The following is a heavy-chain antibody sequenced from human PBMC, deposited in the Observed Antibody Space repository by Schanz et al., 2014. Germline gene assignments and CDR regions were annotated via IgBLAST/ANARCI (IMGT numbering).Heavy chain of an antibody. Sequence: ESVGGLVKPGGSLRLSCVASGFAFSSFAMNWVRQAPGKGLEWVSYISGSSRTIYYADSMKGRFTVSRDNAENALYLQMNSLRAEDTGLYFCARGGSGSHYRLDYWGQGTLVTVSS. D-gene: IGHD1-26*01. V-gene: IGHV3-48*01. CDR1: GFAFSSFA. J-gene: IGHJ4*02. CDR3: ARGGSGSHYRLDY. CDR2: ISGSSRTI.